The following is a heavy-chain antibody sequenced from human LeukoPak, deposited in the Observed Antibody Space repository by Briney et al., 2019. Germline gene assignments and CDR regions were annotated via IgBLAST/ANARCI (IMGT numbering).Heavy chain of an antibody. CDR2: INPNSGGT. CDR1: GGTFSSYA. J-gene: IGHJ5*02. CDR3: ARETPYCSSTSCQQYWFDP. Sequence: ASVKVSCKASGGTFSSYAISWVRQAPGQGLEWMGWINPNSGGTNYAQKFQGRVTMTRDTSISTAYMELSRLRSDDTAVYYCARETPYCSSTSCQQYWFDPWGQGTLVTVSS. V-gene: IGHV1-2*02. D-gene: IGHD2-2*01.